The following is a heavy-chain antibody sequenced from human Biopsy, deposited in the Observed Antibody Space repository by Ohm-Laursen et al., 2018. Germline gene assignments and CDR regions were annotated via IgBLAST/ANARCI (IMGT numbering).Heavy chain of an antibody. V-gene: IGHV3-30*18. CDR3: AKDLSVYYYYGIDV. D-gene: IGHD5/OR15-5a*01. CDR1: GFTFRTYG. Sequence: SLRLSCAASGFTFRTYGMHWVRLAPGKGLEWVAVISYDQITKHYADSVRGRFTISRDNSKNTLYLQVISLRAEDTAVYYCAKDLSVYYYYGIDVWGQGTTVTVSS. CDR2: ISYDQITK. J-gene: IGHJ6*02.